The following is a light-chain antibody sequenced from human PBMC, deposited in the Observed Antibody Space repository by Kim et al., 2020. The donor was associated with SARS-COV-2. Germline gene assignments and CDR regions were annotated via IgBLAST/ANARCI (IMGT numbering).Light chain of an antibody. V-gene: IGLV4-69*01. CDR1: SGHSSYG. CDR2: VNSDGSH. CDR3: QTWGTGMGV. Sequence: SVKLTCTRSSGHSSYGIAWHQQQPEKGPRYLMKVNSDGSHSKGDGIPDRFSGSSSGADPYLTISSLQSEDEADYYCQTWGTGMGVFGGGTQLTVL. J-gene: IGLJ2*01.